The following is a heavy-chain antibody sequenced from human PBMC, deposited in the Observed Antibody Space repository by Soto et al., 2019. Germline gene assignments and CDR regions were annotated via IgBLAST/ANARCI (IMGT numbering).Heavy chain of an antibody. J-gene: IGHJ4*02. CDR3: ARRGTPIAY. Sequence: QVQLVQSGAEVKKPGASVKVSCKTSGYTFTNFGLSWVRQAPGQGLEWMGWISAYNGNTNYAQNFQGRVTITTETSTSKAYMELRSMRSDDTAVYYCARRGTPIAYWGQGTLVTVSS. CDR1: GYTFTNFG. D-gene: IGHD3-10*01. V-gene: IGHV1-18*01. CDR2: ISAYNGNT.